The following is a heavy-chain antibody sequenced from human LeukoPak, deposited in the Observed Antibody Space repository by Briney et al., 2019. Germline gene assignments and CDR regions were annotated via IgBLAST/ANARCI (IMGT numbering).Heavy chain of an antibody. CDR2: INAGNGNT. CDR3: ARGGNDYGDYVGTDY. CDR1: GYTFTSYA. J-gene: IGHJ4*02. Sequence: GASVKVSCKASGYTFTSYAMHWVRQAPGQRLEWMGWINAGNGNTKYSQEFQGRVTITRDTSASTAYMELSSLRSEDMAVYYCARGGNDYGDYVGTDYWGQGTLVTVSS. V-gene: IGHV1-3*03. D-gene: IGHD4-17*01.